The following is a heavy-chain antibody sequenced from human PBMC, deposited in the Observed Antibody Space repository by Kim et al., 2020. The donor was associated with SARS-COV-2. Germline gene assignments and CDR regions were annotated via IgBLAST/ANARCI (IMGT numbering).Heavy chain of an antibody. Sequence: DSVKGRFNISKDNAKDTIYLQMNTLRAEDTAVYYCAKAGGSSDYGNYYFDFWGQGTLVTVSS. CDR3: AKAGGSSDYGNYYFDF. J-gene: IGHJ4*02. V-gene: IGHV3-23*01. D-gene: IGHD5-12*01.